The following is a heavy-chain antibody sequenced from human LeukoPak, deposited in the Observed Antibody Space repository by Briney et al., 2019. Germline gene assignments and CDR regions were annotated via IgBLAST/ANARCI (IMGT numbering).Heavy chain of an antibody. CDR2: ISGNSGAI. Sequence: GGSLRLSCTASGFTFSSYSMNWVRQAPGRGLEWVSFISGNSGAIVYADSVKGRFTISRDNAMSSVYLQMNSLRAEDTAVYHCARDRGGSYTPLDYWGQGVLVTVSS. CDR3: ARDRGGSYTPLDY. CDR1: GFTFSSYS. D-gene: IGHD1-26*01. J-gene: IGHJ4*02. V-gene: IGHV3-48*04.